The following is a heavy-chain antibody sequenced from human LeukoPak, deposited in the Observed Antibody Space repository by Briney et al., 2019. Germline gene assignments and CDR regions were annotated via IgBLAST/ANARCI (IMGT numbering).Heavy chain of an antibody. CDR2: IYYSGST. D-gene: IGHD6-19*01. V-gene: IGHV4-59*01. Sequence: SETLSLTCTVSGGSISSYYWSWIRQPPGKGLEWIGYIYYSGSTNYNPSLKSRVTISVDTSKNQFSLKLSSVTAADTAVYYCARALWGWLAFGIWGQGTMVTVSS. J-gene: IGHJ3*02. CDR1: GGSISSYY. CDR3: ARALWGWLAFGI.